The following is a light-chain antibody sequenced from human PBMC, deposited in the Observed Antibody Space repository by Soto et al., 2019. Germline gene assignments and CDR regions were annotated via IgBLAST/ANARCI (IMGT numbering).Light chain of an antibody. V-gene: IGLV2-14*01. J-gene: IGLJ3*02. Sequence: QSVLTQPASVSGSPGQSITISCTGTSSDVGNYKYVSWYQQHPGKAPKLMIYEVSNRPSGVSNRFSGSKSGNTASLTIPGLQAEDETDYYCCSYAGTSTWVFGGGTQLTVL. CDR1: SSDVGNYKY. CDR3: CSYAGTSTWV. CDR2: EVS.